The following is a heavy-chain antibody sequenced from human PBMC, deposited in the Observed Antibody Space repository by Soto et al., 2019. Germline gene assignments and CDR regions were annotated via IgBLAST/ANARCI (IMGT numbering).Heavy chain of an antibody. CDR1: RFTFSNYA. D-gene: IGHD6-13*01. J-gene: IGHJ4*02. CDR3: AKTNAAGLSYFDY. CDR2: ISATGGST. V-gene: IGHV3-23*01. Sequence: EVQLLESGGGLIHPGGSLRLSCAASRFTFSNYAMNWVRQAPGKGLEWVSTISATGGSTYYADSVKGRFTISRDNSKNTVYLQMYSLRAEDTAVYYCAKTNAAGLSYFDYWGQGTLVTVSS.